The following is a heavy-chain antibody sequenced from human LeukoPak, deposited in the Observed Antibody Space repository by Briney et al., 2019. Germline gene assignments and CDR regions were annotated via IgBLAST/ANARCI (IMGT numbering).Heavy chain of an antibody. V-gene: IGHV3-7*01. CDR3: GRFGYVSAVDT. D-gene: IGHD2-15*01. Sequence: GGSLRLPCGASGFAFSSYWMTWLRQAPGKGLEFVANIEPAGSATYYADSVKGRFTISRDNTKNLLYLQMNSLTAEDPAAYHCGRFGYVSAVDTWGQGTLVTVSS. J-gene: IGHJ5*02. CDR1: GFAFSSYW. CDR2: IEPAGSAT.